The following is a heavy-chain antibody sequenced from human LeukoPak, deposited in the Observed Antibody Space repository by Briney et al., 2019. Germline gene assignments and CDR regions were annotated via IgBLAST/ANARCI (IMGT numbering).Heavy chain of an antibody. Sequence: ASVKVSCKASGGTFSSYAISWVRQAPGQGLEWMGWINPNSGGTNYAQKFQGRVTMTRDTSASTAYMELSSLRSEDMAVYYCARKGGFDSSGWYDYWGQGTLVTVSS. J-gene: IGHJ4*02. CDR2: INPNSGGT. CDR3: ARKGGFDSSGWYDY. CDR1: GGTFSSYA. D-gene: IGHD6-19*01. V-gene: IGHV1-2*02.